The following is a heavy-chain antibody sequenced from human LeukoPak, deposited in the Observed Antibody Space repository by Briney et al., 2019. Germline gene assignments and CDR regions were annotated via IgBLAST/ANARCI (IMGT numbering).Heavy chain of an antibody. CDR2: ISWNSGSI. Sequence: GGSLRLSCAASGFTFDDYAIHWVRQAPGKGLEWVSGISWNSGSIGYADSVKGRFTISRGNAKNSLYLQMNSLRAEDTALYYCAKGLGYCTSTSCSLNSGYGSWGQGTLVTVSS. V-gene: IGHV3-9*01. CDR3: AKGLGYCTSTSCSLNSGYGS. J-gene: IGHJ4*02. CDR1: GFTFDDYA. D-gene: IGHD2-2*01.